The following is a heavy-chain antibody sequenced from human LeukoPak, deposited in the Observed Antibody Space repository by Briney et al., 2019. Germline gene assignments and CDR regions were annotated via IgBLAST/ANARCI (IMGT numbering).Heavy chain of an antibody. D-gene: IGHD5-18*01. CDR2: ISSSGRTI. Sequence: GGSLRLSCAASGFTFSNYAMSWVRQAPGKGLEWVSYISSSGRTIDYADSVKGRFTISRDNARNSLYLQMNSLRAEDTAMYYCARDRTPMVYDWGQGTLVTVSS. V-gene: IGHV3-11*01. CDR1: GFTFSNYA. J-gene: IGHJ4*02. CDR3: ARDRTPMVYD.